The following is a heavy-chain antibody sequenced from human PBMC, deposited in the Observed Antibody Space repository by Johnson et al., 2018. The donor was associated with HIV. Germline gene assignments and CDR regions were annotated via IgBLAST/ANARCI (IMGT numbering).Heavy chain of an antibody. V-gene: IGHV3-48*04. CDR1: GFTFSSYA. D-gene: IGHD3-16*01. CDR3: ARDYETI. Sequence: VTLVESGGGVVQPGRSLRLYCAASGFTFSSYAMHWVRQAPGKGLEWVADISTSGSTIYYADSVKGRFTISRDNAKNSLYLEMNSLRAEDTAVYYCARDYETIWGQGTMVTVSS. J-gene: IGHJ3*02. CDR2: ISTSGSTI.